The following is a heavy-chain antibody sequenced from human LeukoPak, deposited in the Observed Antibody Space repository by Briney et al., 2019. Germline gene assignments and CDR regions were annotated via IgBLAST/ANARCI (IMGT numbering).Heavy chain of an antibody. J-gene: IGHJ6*02. D-gene: IGHD1-26*01. V-gene: IGHV3-53*01. CDR3: ARDLVVGALLGNYYYGMDV. Sequence: GGSLRLSCAASGFTFSSYWMSWVRQAPGKGLEWVSVIYSGGSTYYADSVKGRFTISRDNSKNTLYLQMNSLRAEDTAVYYCARDLVVGALLGNYYYGMDVWGQGTTVTVSS. CDR1: GFTFSSYW. CDR2: IYSGGST.